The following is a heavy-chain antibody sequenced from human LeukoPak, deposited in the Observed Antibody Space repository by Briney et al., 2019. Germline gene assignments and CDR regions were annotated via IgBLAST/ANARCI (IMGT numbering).Heavy chain of an antibody. J-gene: IGHJ4*02. CDR2: IGATGVST. V-gene: IGHV3-23*01. CDR1: GFTFSSYA. Sequence: GGSLRLSCAASGFTFSSYAMSWVRQAPGKGLEWVSGIGATGVSTFYGDSVKGRFTMSRDNSKNTLYLRMDSLRAEDTAVYYCAKDQGGYSAYGHLDYWGQGTPVTVSS. D-gene: IGHD5-12*01. CDR3: AKDQGGYSAYGHLDY.